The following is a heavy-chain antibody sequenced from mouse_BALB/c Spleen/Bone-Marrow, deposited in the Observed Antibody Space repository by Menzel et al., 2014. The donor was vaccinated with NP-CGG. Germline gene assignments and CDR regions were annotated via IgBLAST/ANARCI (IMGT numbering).Heavy chain of an antibody. J-gene: IGHJ2*01. CDR2: INPTRGYT. Sequence: VQLQQSAGELARPGASVKMSCKASGYTFTSNTIQWVKQGPGQGLEWIGYINPTRGYTDYNQKFKDKTTLTADKSSSTAYMQLSSLTSEDSVVYYCAREATYYAYFDYWGQGTILTVSS. CDR3: AREATYYAYFDY. CDR1: GYTFTSNT. V-gene: IGHV1-4*02. D-gene: IGHD1-1*01.